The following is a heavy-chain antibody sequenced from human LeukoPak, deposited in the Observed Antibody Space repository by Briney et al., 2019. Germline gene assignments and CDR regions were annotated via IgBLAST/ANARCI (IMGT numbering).Heavy chain of an antibody. CDR3: AREGRGYCSSTSCYELGGFDY. CDR2: INPNSGGT. CDR1: GYTFTGYY. D-gene: IGHD2-2*01. J-gene: IGHJ4*02. Sequence: GASVKVSCKASGYTFTGYYMHWVRQAPGQGLEWMGWINPNSGGTNYAQKFQGWVTMTRDTSISTAYMELNRLRSDDTAVYYCAREGRGYCSSTSCYELGGFDYWGQGTLVTVSS. V-gene: IGHV1-2*04.